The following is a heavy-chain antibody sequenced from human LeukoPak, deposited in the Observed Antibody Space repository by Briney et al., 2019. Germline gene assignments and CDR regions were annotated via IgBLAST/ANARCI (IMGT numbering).Heavy chain of an antibody. J-gene: IGHJ4*02. CDR1: GFTFSTYA. CDR2: IGAGGGGGST. D-gene: IGHD6-19*01. V-gene: IGHV3-23*01. Sequence: GGSLRLSCAASGFTFSTYAMSWVRQAPGKGLEWVSSIGAGGGGGSTVYADSVKGRFAISRDNSKNTLFLQMNNLRAEDTAVYYCAIDPYSSGWMGGDYFDYWGQGTLVTVSS. CDR3: AIDPYSSGWMGGDYFDY.